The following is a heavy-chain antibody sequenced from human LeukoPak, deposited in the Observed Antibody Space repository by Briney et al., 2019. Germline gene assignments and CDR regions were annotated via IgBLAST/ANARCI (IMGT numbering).Heavy chain of an antibody. J-gene: IGHJ4*01. V-gene: IGHV3-7*01. CDR2: IRPDGSEK. CDR3: SGRSGFSRID. Sequence: PGGSLRLSCEASGFTFNIHWMNWVRQGPGKGLEWLANIRPDGSEKVYVDSVRGRFTISRDNTKNSVYLQMNNLRSEDSAVYYCSGRSGFSRIDWGHGIRVTVPS. CDR1: GFTFNIHW. D-gene: IGHD3-16*02.